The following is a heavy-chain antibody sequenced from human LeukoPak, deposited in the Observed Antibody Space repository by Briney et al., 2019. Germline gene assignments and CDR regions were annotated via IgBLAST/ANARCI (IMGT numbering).Heavy chain of an antibody. Sequence: GASVKVSCKASGYTFTGYYMHWVRQAPGQGLEWMGWINPNSGGTNCAQKFQGRVTMTRDTSISTAYMELSRLRSDDTAVYYCARAQYYYDSSGYADAFDIWGQGTMVTVSS. D-gene: IGHD3-22*01. CDR1: GYTFTGYY. CDR2: INPNSGGT. CDR3: ARAQYYYDSSGYADAFDI. V-gene: IGHV1-2*02. J-gene: IGHJ3*02.